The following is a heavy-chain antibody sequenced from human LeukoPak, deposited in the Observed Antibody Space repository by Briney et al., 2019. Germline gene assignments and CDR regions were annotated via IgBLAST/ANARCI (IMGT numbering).Heavy chain of an antibody. CDR2: LSSNGGST. CDR1: GFTFSSYA. J-gene: IGHJ4*02. Sequence: GGSLRLSCAASGFTFSSYAMHWVGQAPGKGLEYVSALSSNGGSTYYANSVKGRFTISRDNSKNTLYLQMGSLRAEDMAVYYCARSFTYYDFWSGYFALGGADYWGQGTLVTVSS. V-gene: IGHV3-64*01. D-gene: IGHD3-3*01. CDR3: ARSFTYYDFWSGYFALGGADY.